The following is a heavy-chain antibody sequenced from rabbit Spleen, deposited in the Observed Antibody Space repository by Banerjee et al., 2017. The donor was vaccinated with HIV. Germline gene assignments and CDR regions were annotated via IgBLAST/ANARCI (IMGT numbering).Heavy chain of an antibody. D-gene: IGHD1-1*01. J-gene: IGHJ4*01. CDR1: GIDFTNYY. CDR3: ARDLVGVIGWNFYL. Sequence: QEQLTETGGGLVQPGGSLTLSCKASGIDFTNYYISWVRQAPGKGLEWIGTVYAGSTATTDYARWAKGRVTISKTSSTTVTLRMTSLTAADRATYFCARDLVGVIGWNFYLWGPGTLVTVS. V-gene: IGHV1S45*01. CDR2: VYAGSTATT.